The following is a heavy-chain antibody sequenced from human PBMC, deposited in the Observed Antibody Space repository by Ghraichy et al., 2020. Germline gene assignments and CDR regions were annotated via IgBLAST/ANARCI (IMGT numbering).Heavy chain of an antibody. CDR2: ISGSGGST. J-gene: IGHJ6*02. V-gene: IGHV3-23*01. CDR3: AKSRATPKHHYGMDV. Sequence: LSLTCAASGFTFSSYAMSWVRQAPGKGLEWVSAISGSGGSTYYADSVKGWFTISRDNSKNTLYLQMNSLRAEDTAVYYCAKSRATPKHHYGMDVWGQGTTVTVSS. CDR1: GFTFSSYA. D-gene: IGHD5-12*01.